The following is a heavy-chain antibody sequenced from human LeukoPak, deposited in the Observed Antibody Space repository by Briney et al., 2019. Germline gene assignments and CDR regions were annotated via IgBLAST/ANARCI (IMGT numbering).Heavy chain of an antibody. D-gene: IGHD3-22*01. V-gene: IGHV3-48*01. CDR1: GFTFSSYS. CDR3: ARDLLSNYYDSSGYYYGAFDI. Sequence: GGSLRLSCAASGFTFSSYSMTWVRQAPGKGLEWVSYISSSSSTIYYADSVKGRFTISRDNSKSTLYLQMNNLRAEDTAVYYCARDLLSNYYDSSGYYYGAFDIWGQGTMVIVSS. J-gene: IGHJ3*02. CDR2: ISSSSSTI.